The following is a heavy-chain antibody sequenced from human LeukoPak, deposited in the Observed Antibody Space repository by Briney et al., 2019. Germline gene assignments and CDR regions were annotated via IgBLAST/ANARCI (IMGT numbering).Heavy chain of an antibody. J-gene: IGHJ3*01. Sequence: GGSLRLSCAASGFSFTTYRMNWVRQAPGKGREWVSAIIRSRNYIYYADSVKGRFTISRDNAKSSVYLQVNNLRAEDTAVYYCARDPLPLGVGVRGNAFDLWGQGTMVTVSS. CDR3: ARDPLPLGVGVRGNAFDL. CDR1: GFSFTTYR. D-gene: IGHD3-10*01. V-gene: IGHV3-21*01. CDR2: IIRSRNYI.